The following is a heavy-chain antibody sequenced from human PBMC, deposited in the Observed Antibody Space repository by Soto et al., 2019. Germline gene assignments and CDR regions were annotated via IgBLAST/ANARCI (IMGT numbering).Heavy chain of an antibody. J-gene: IGHJ3*01. CDR2: ITDYNGNT. CDR1: GYTFINYG. D-gene: IGHD4-17*01. CDR3: ARDDFGDLWRAFDV. V-gene: IGHV1-18*04. Sequence: QVQLVQSGTEVKKSGASVKVSCKASGYTFINYGISWVRQAPGQGLEWMGWITDYNGNTNYARKFQDRVTMTTDTSTSTAYMELRSLRYDDTAVDFCARDDFGDLWRAFDVWGQGTMVTVSS.